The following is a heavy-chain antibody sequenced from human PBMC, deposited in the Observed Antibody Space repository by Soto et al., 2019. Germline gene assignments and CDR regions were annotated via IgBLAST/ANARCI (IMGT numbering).Heavy chain of an antibody. CDR2: IIPIFGTA. CDR1: GGTFSSYA. D-gene: IGHD5-12*01. V-gene: IGHV1-69*12. J-gene: IGHJ4*02. Sequence: QVQLVQSGAEVKKPGSSVKVSCKASGGTFSSYAISWVRQAPGQGLEWMGGIIPIFGTANYAQKFQGRDTITADESPSAAYMELSSMRAEDTAVYYCARGYSGTTHFSYWGQGSLVTVSS. CDR3: ARGYSGTTHFSY.